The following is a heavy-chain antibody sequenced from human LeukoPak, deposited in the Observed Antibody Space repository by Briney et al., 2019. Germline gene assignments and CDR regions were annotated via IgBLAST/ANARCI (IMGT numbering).Heavy chain of an antibody. J-gene: IGHJ4*02. CDR2: ISGSGGGT. Sequence: SGGSLGLSCAASGFSSSTYVMSWVRQAPGKGLEWVSSISGSGGGTFYADFVKGRFTISRDNSKNTLYLQMNSLRAEDTAVYYCAKSAYSTAWYVGYWGQGTLVTVSS. CDR3: AKSAYSTAWYVGY. D-gene: IGHD6-19*01. V-gene: IGHV3-23*01. CDR1: GFSSSTYV.